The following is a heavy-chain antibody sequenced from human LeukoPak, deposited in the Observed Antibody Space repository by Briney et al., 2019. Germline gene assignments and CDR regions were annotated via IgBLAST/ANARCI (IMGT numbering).Heavy chain of an antibody. D-gene: IGHD6-19*01. CDR3: ARGQPLYSSGWYVNY. CDR2: INQSGST. V-gene: IGHV4-34*01. CDR1: GGSFSGYY. Sequence: SETLSLTCAVYGGSFSGYYWSWIRHPPGKGLEWIGEINQSGSTNYNPSLKSRVTISVDTSKNQFSLKLSSVTAADTAVYYCARGQPLYSSGWYVNYWGQGTLVTVSS. J-gene: IGHJ4*02.